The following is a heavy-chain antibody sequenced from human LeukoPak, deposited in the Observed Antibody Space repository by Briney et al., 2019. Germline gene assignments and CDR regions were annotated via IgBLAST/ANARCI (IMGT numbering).Heavy chain of an antibody. J-gene: IGHJ5*02. CDR3: ARVDVIAARRIRHWFDP. CDR1: GYTFTGYY. Sequence: GASVKVSCKASGYTFTGYYMHWVRQAPGKGLEWMGGFDPEDGETIYAQKFQGRVTMTRDTSISTAYMDLSRLRSDDTAVYYCARVDVIAARRIRHWFDPWGQGTLVTVSS. CDR2: FDPEDGET. V-gene: IGHV1-2*02. D-gene: IGHD6-13*01.